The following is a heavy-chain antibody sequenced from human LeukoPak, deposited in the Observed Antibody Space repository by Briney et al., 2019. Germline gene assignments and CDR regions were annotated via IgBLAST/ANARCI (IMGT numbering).Heavy chain of an antibody. V-gene: IGHV3-7*01. CDR3: ARGQNDGGYYYGMDV. D-gene: IGHD1-1*01. CDR1: GFTFSGYW. J-gene: IGHJ6*02. Sequence: GGSLRLSCAASGFTFSGYWMSWVRQAPGKGLEWVANIKQDGREKYYVASVKGRFTISRDTAKESLSLQMTHLRAEDTAVYYCARGQNDGGYYYGMDVWGQGTTVTVSS. CDR2: IKQDGREK.